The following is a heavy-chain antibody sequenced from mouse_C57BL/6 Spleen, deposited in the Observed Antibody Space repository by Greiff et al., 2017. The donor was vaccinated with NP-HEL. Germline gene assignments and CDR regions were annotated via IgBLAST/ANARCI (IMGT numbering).Heavy chain of an antibody. V-gene: IGHV5-4*03. J-gene: IGHJ3*01. CDR2: ISDGGSYT. CDR1: GFTFSSYA. Sequence: EVKLQESGGGLVKPGGSLKLSCAASGFTFSSYAMSWVRQTPEKRLEWVATISDGGSYTYYPDNVKGRFTISRDNAKNNLYLQMSHLKSEDTAMYYCASPYDYEFAYWGQGTLVTVSA. CDR3: ASPYDYEFAY. D-gene: IGHD2-4*01.